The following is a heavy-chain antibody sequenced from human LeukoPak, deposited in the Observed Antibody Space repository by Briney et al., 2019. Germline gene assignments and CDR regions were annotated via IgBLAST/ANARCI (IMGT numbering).Heavy chain of an antibody. D-gene: IGHD3-9*01. CDR2: ISAYNGNT. Sequence: ASVKVSCKASGYTFTSYGISWVRQAPGQGLEWMGWISAYNGNTNCAQKLQGRVTMTTDTSTSTAYMELRSLRSDDTAVYYCAREAHDILTGDYYYYGMDVWGQGTTVTVSS. V-gene: IGHV1-18*01. CDR3: AREAHDILTGDYYYYGMDV. J-gene: IGHJ6*02. CDR1: GYTFTSYG.